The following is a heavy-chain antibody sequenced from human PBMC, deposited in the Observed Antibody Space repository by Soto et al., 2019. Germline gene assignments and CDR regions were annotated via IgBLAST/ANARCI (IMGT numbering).Heavy chain of an antibody. J-gene: IGHJ4*02. CDR3: AKASSSLGELWGFDY. CDR2: ISGSGGST. CDR1: GFTFSSYA. D-gene: IGHD3-16*01. V-gene: IGHV3-23*01. Sequence: EVQLLESGGGLVQPGGSLRLSCAASGFTFSSYAMSWVRQAPGKGLEWVSAISGSGGSTYYADSVKGRLTISRDNSKNTLYLQMNSLRAEDTAVYYCAKASSSLGELWGFDYWGQGTLVTVSS.